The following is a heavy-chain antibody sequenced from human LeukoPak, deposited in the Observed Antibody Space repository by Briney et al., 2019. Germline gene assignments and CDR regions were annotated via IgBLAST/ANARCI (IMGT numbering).Heavy chain of an antibody. V-gene: IGHV4-39*01. CDR3: AKSATKYYYDSSGPQDP. J-gene: IGHJ5*02. CDR1: GGSISSSSYY. CDR2: IYYSGST. D-gene: IGHD3-22*01. Sequence: SETLSLTCTVSGGSISSSSYYWGWIRQPPGTGLEWIGSIYYSGSTYYNPSLKSRVTISVDTSKNQFSLKLSSVTAADTAVYYCAKSATKYYYDSSGPQDPWGQGTLVTVSS.